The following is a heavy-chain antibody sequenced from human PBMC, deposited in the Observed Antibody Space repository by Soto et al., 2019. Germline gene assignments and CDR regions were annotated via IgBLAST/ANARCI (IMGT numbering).Heavy chain of an antibody. CDR3: ARTLRGYSYGFDY. J-gene: IGHJ4*02. D-gene: IGHD5-18*01. CDR2: IYYSGST. CDR1: GGSISSGGYY. Sequence: LSLTCTVSGGSISSGGYYWSWIRQHPGKGLEWIGYIYYSGSTYYNPSLKSRVTISVDTSKNQFSLKLSSVTAADTAVYYCARTLRGYSYGFDYWGQGTLVTVSS. V-gene: IGHV4-31*03.